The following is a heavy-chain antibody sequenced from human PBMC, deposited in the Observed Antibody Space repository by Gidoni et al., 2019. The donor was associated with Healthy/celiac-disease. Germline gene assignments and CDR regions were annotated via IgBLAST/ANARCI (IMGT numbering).Heavy chain of an antibody. CDR3: ARVWPYYYYGMDV. CDR1: GYTFTNYY. CDR2: INPSGGST. Sequence: QVQLVQSGAEVKKPGASVKVSCKASGYTFTNYYMHWVRQAHGPGLEWMGIINPSGGSTSYAQKFQGRVTMTRDTSTSTVYMELSSLRSEDTAVYYCARVWPYYYYGMDVWGQGTTVTVSS. J-gene: IGHJ6*02. V-gene: IGHV1-46*01.